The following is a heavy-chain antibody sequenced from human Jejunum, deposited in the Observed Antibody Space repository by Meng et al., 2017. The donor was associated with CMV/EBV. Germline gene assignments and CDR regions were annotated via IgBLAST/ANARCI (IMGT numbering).Heavy chain of an antibody. CDR1: DFTFSSYK. V-gene: IGHV3-21*01. J-gene: IGHJ2*01. D-gene: IGHD2/OR15-2a*01. CDR2: ITGGSSFI. CDR3: ARESVYDGWYFDL. Sequence: SDFTFSSYKMNWVRQAPGKGLEWVSSITGGSSFIYYADSVKGRFTISRDNAKNSLVLQMNSLRAEDTAVYYCARESVYDGWYFDLWGRGTRVTVSS.